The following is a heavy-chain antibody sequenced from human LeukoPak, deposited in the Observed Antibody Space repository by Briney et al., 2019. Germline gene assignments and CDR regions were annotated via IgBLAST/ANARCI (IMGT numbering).Heavy chain of an antibody. D-gene: IGHD6-13*01. CDR2: SNHSGGI. V-gene: IGHV4-34*01. J-gene: IGHJ6*03. Sequence: SETLSLTCAVSGGSFSNYYWSWIRQPPGKGLEWIGDSNHSGGIYYNPSLKSRVTISLDISKNQFSLKLTSVTAADTAVYYRARDRSSSWYYYYMDVWGKGTTVTVSS. CDR3: ARDRSSSWYYYYMDV. CDR1: GGSFSNYY.